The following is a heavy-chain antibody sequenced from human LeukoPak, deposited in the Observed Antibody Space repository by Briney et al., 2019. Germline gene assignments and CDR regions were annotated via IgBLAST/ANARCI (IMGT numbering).Heavy chain of an antibody. CDR1: GFTFIDYY. Sequence: ASVKVSCKASGFTFIDYYIHWVQQAPGKGLEWRGRVNPEDGERTYAEKFQGRVTITADTSTDTAYMELSGLRSEDTAVYYCATEGYCTGISCYRSWGQGTLVTVSS. V-gene: IGHV1-69-2*01. CDR2: VNPEDGER. D-gene: IGHD2-2*01. J-gene: IGHJ5*02. CDR3: ATEGYCTGISCYRS.